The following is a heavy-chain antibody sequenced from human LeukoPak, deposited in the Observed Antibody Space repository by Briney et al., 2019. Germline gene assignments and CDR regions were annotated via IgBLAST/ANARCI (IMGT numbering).Heavy chain of an antibody. CDR3: ARRGYSSGWYGWFDP. J-gene: IGHJ5*02. V-gene: IGHV4-39*01. CDR2: IYYSGST. D-gene: IGHD6-19*01. CDR1: GGSINNKSYY. Sequence: SETLSLTCSVSGGSINNKSYYWGWIRQPPGKGLEWIANIYYSGSTYYNPSLKSRVTISVDTSKNQFSLKLSSVTAADTAVYYCARRGYSSGWYGWFDPWGQGTLVTVSS.